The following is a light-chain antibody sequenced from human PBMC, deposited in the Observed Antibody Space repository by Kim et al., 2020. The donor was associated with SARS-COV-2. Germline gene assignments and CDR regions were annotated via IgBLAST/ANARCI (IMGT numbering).Light chain of an antibody. CDR2: QDS. J-gene: IGLJ2*01. Sequence: YELTQPPSVSVSPGQTASITCSGDKLGDKYACWYQQKPGQSPVLVIYQDSMRPSGIPERFSGSNSGNTATLTISGTQAMDEADYYCQAWDSSIVVFGGGTQLTVL. V-gene: IGLV3-1*01. CDR3: QAWDSSIVV. CDR1: KLGDKY.